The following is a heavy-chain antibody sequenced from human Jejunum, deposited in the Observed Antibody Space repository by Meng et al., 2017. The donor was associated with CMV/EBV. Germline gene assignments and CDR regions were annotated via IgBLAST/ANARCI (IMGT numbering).Heavy chain of an antibody. CDR1: GFTFTSFA. V-gene: IGHV3-23*01. D-gene: IGHD2-8*02. CDR3: AKSTANTWSTFDS. Sequence: GFTFTSFAMAWGRRAPGRGPAWVSSISGTGGGTPYYAHSVKGRFTISKDSAENTLYLQMNSLRAEDTAIYYCAKSTANTWSTFDSWGQGTLVTVSS. J-gene: IGHJ4*02. CDR2: ISGTGGGTP.